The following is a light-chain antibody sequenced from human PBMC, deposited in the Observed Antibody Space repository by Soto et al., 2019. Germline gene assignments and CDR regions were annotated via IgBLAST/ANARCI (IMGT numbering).Light chain of an antibody. CDR2: DAS. Sequence: DIQMTQSPSSLSASVGDRVTITCQASQDISTFLYWYQQKPGKAPKLLIYDASNLETGVPSRFSGSGSGTDFTFTISSLQPEDIATYYCQHYNSYSEAFGQGTKVELK. V-gene: IGKV1-33*01. CDR3: QHYNSYSEA. CDR1: QDISTF. J-gene: IGKJ1*01.